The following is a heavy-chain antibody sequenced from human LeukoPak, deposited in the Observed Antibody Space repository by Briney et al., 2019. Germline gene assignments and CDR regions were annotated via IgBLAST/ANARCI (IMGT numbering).Heavy chain of an antibody. CDR1: GGSFSGYY. CDR2: INHSGST. CDR3: ARGRGSITMVRGVYLDY. J-gene: IGHJ4*02. V-gene: IGHV4-34*01. Sequence: PSETLSLTCAVYGGSFSGYYWSWIRQPPGKGLEWIGEINHSGSTNYNPSLKSRVTISVDTSKNQFSLKLSSVTAADTAVYYCARGRGSITMVRGVYLDYWGQGTLVTVSS. D-gene: IGHD3-10*01.